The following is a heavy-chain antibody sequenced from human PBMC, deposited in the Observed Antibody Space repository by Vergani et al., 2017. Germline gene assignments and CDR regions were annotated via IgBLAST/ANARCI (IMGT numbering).Heavy chain of an antibody. D-gene: IGHD1-26*01. CDR1: GGSFSGYY. J-gene: IGHJ4*02. CDR3: ARVPSGSYYGFDY. V-gene: IGHV4-34*01. Sequence: QVQLQQWGAGLLKPSETLSLTCAVYGGSFSGYYWSWIRQPPGKGLEWIGEINHSGSTNYNPSLKSRGTISVDTSKNQFSLKLSSVTAADTAVYYCARVPSGSYYGFDYWGQGTLVTVSS. CDR2: INHSGST.